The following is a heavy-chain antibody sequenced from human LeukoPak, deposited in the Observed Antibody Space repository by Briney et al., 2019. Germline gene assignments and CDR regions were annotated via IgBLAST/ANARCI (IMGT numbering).Heavy chain of an antibody. D-gene: IGHD2-8*01. V-gene: IGHV3-21*01. J-gene: IGHJ4*02. CDR3: AKEPCTNGVCYTFDY. Sequence: GGSLRLSCAASGFTFSSYSMNWVRQAPGKGLEWVSSISSSSSYIYYADSVKGRFTISRDNAKNSLYLQMNSLRAEDTAVYYCAKEPCTNGVCYTFDYWGQGTLVTVSS. CDR1: GFTFSSYS. CDR2: ISSSSSYI.